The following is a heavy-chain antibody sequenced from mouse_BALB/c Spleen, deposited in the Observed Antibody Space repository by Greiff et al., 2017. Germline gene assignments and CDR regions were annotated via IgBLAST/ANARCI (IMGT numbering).Heavy chain of an antibody. D-gene: IGHD2-4*01. J-gene: IGHJ2*01. Sequence: VQLQQSGAELAKPGASVKMSCKASGYTFTSYWMHWVKQRPGQGLEWIGYINPSTGYTEYNQKFKDKATLTADKSSSTAYMQLSSLTSEDSAVYYCARSGTMIDYWGQGTTLTVSS. CDR1: GYTFTSYW. CDR3: ARSGTMIDY. CDR2: INPSTGYT. V-gene: IGHV1-7*01.